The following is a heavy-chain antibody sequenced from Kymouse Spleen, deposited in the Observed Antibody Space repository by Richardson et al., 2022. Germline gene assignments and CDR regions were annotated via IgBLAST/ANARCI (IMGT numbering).Heavy chain of an antibody. Sequence: QVQLQQWGAGLLKPSETLSLTCAVYGGSFSGYYWSWIRQPPGKGLEWIGEINHSGSTNYNPSLKSRVTISVDTSKNQFSLKLSSVTAADTAVYYCARGTGLELRAFDIWGQGTMVTVSS. CDR2: INHSGST. J-gene: IGHJ3*02. V-gene: IGHV4-34*01. CDR1: GGSFSGYY. CDR3: ARGTGLELRAFDI. D-gene: IGHD1-7*01.